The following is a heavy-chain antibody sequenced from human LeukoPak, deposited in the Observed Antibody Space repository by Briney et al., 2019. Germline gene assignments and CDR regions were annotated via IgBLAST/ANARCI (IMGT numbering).Heavy chain of an antibody. CDR2: IWYDGSNK. CDR1: GFILSSYG. D-gene: IGHD3-22*01. J-gene: IGHJ4*02. Sequence: PGRSLRLSCAASGFILSSYGMHWVRQAPGKGLEWVALIWYDGSNKYYTDSVKGRLTISRDNAKNSLYLQMNSLRAEDTAVYYCARGSPYYDSSGGLDYWGQGTLVTVSS. CDR3: ARGSPYYDSSGGLDY. V-gene: IGHV3-33*01.